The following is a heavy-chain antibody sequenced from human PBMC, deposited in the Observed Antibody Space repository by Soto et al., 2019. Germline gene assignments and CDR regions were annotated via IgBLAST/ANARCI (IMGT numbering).Heavy chain of an antibody. CDR1: GGTFSSYA. D-gene: IGHD3-10*01. CDR3: ATSGRGVIILDAFDI. Sequence: AASVKVSCKASGGTFSSYAISWVRQAPGQGLEWMGGIIPIFGTANYAQKFQGRVTITADESTSTAYMELSSLRSEDTAVYYCATSGRGVIILDAFDIWGQGTKVTVSS. CDR2: IIPIFGTA. J-gene: IGHJ3*02. V-gene: IGHV1-69*13.